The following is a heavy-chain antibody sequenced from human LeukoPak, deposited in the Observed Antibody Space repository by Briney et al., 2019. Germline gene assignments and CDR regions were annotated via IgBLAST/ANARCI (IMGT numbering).Heavy chain of an antibody. D-gene: IGHD2-2*01. Sequence: GGSLRLSCAASGFTFSSYSMNWVRQAPGKGPEWVSSISSSSSYIYYADSVKGRFTISRDNAKNSLYLQMNSLRAEDTAVYYCARDQDIVVVPIALGYWGQGTLVTVSS. CDR3: ARDQDIVVVPIALGY. CDR1: GFTFSSYS. J-gene: IGHJ4*02. CDR2: ISSSSSYI. V-gene: IGHV3-21*01.